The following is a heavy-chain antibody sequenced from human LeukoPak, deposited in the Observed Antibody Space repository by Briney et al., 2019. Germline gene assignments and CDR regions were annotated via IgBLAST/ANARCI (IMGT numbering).Heavy chain of an antibody. V-gene: IGHV1-18*01. CDR3: ARGGRYSSSWVPTNFDY. J-gene: IGHJ4*02. Sequence: ASVKVSCKASGYTFTSYGISWARQAPGQGLEWMGWISAYNGNTNYAQKLQGRVTMTTDTSTSTAYMELRSLRSDDTAVYYCARGGRYSSSWVPTNFDYWGQGTLVTVSS. CDR2: ISAYNGNT. D-gene: IGHD6-13*01. CDR1: GYTFTSYG.